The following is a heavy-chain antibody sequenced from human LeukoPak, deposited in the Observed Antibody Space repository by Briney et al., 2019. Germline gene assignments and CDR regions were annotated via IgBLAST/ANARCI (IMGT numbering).Heavy chain of an antibody. CDR3: ARAGAYDFWSGYYTTFDY. V-gene: IGHV3-21*01. J-gene: IGHJ4*02. CDR2: ISSSSSYI. CDR1: GSTFSSYS. D-gene: IGHD3-3*01. Sequence: GGSLRLSCAASGSTFSSYSMNWVRQAPGKGLEWVSSISSSSSYIYYADSVKGRFTISRDNAKNSLYLQMNSLRAEDTAVYYCARAGAYDFWSGYYTTFDYWGQGTLVTVSS.